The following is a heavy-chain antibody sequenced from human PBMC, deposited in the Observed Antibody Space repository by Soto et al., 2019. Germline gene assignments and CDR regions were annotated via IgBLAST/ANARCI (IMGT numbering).Heavy chain of an antibody. CDR1: GGSFSGYY. J-gene: IGHJ4*02. CDR2: INHSGST. V-gene: IGHV4-34*01. CDR3: ARAPIAAAAYYFDY. D-gene: IGHD6-13*01. Sequence: PSETLSLTCAVYGGSFSGYYWSWIRQPPGKGLEWIGEINHSGSTNYNPSLKSRVTISVDTSKNQFSLKLSSVTAADTAVYYCARAPIAAAAYYFDYWGQGTLVTVSS.